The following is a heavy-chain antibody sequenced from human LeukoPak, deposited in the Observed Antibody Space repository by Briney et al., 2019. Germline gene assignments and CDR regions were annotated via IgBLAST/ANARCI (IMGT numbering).Heavy chain of an antibody. Sequence: ASVKVSCTASGYTFTSNYMLWVRQAPGQGLEWMGIINPSGGSTSYAQKFQGRVTMTRDTSTSTVYMELSSLRSEDTAVYYCARALVGATIFDYWGQGTLVTVSS. CDR2: INPSGGST. CDR1: GYTFTSNY. V-gene: IGHV1-46*01. CDR3: ARALVGATIFDY. J-gene: IGHJ4*02. D-gene: IGHD1-26*01.